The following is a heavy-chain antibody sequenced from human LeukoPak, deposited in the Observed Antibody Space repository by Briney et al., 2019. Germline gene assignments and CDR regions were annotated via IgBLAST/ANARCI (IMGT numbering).Heavy chain of an antibody. CDR2: IYWNDDR. V-gene: IGHV2-5*01. CDR1: GFSLSTGGVG. Sequence: SGPTLVKPTQTLTLTCTFSGFSLSTGGVGVGWIRQPPGKALEWLALIYWNDDRRYSPSLKSRLTITKDTSKNQVVLTMTNMDPVDTATYYCAHSNRYSSSPYWFDPWGQGTLVTVSS. CDR3: AHSNRYSSSPYWFDP. D-gene: IGHD6-6*01. J-gene: IGHJ5*02.